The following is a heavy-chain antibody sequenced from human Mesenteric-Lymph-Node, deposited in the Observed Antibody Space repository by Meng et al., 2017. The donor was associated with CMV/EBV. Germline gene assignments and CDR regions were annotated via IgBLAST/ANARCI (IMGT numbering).Heavy chain of an antibody. D-gene: IGHD3-10*01. CDR1: GFTFSSYG. V-gene: IGHV3-30*02. CDR3: AKAPVRGVIIGVGY. Sequence: GESLKISCAASGFTFSSYGMHWVRQAPGKGLEWVAFIRYDGSNKYYADSVKGRFTISRDNSKNTLYLQMNSLRAEDTAVYYCAKAPVRGVIIGVGYWGQGTLVTVSS. CDR2: IRYDGSNK. J-gene: IGHJ4*02.